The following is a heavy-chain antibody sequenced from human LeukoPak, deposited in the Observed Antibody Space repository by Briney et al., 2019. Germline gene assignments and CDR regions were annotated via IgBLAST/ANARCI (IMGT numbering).Heavy chain of an antibody. CDR3: ARGRMTTVTTVDY. CDR1: GYTFTSYA. CDR2: MNPNSGNT. J-gene: IGHJ4*02. D-gene: IGHD4-11*01. V-gene: IGHV1-8*03. Sequence: ASVKVSCKASGYTFTSYAMHWVRQAPGQRLEWMGWMNPNSGNTGYAQKFQGRVTITRNTSISTACMELSSLRSEDTAVYYCARGRMTTVTTVDYWGQGTLVTVSS.